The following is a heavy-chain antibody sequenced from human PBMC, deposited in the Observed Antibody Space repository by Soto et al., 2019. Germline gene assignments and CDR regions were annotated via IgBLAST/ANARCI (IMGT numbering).Heavy chain of an antibody. D-gene: IGHD6-6*01. V-gene: IGHV4-34*01. CDR2: INHRGSK. J-gene: IGHJ4*02. Sequence: SETLSLTCAVYGGSFSCYYWIWIRQPPGKGLQWIGAINHRGSKHYNPSLKTRVTTSVDKSKNQFSLPTSSVTAAHTAVHYCARAPDSSPRGEIFDYWGQGTLVTVSS. CDR1: GGSFSCYY. CDR3: ARAPDSSPRGEIFDY.